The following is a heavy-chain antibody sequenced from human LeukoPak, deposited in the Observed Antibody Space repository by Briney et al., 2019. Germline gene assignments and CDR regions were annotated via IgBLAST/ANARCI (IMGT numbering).Heavy chain of an antibody. D-gene: IGHD1-26*01. Sequence: SETLSLTCTVSGGSISSSSYYWGWIRQPPGKGLEWIGSIYTSGSTNYNPSLKSRVTMSVDTSKNQFSLKLSSVTAADTAVYYCARDLGGSYYGRLLDYWGQGTLVTVSS. CDR1: GGSISSSSYY. J-gene: IGHJ4*02. CDR3: ARDLGGSYYGRLLDY. V-gene: IGHV4-39*07. CDR2: IYTSGST.